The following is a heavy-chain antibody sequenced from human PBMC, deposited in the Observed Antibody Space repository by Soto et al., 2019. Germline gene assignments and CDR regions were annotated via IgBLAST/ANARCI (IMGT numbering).Heavy chain of an antibody. V-gene: IGHV1-2*02. CDR3: AREIGGAARANDY. CDR2: INPNSGGT. J-gene: IGHJ4*02. D-gene: IGHD6-6*01. Sequence: ASVKVSCKASGYTFTRYNIHWVRQAPGQGLEWMGWINPNSGGTNYAQKFQGRVTMTRDTSISTAYMELSRLRSDDTAVYYCAREIGGAARANDYWGQGSLLTVSS. CDR1: GYTFTRYN.